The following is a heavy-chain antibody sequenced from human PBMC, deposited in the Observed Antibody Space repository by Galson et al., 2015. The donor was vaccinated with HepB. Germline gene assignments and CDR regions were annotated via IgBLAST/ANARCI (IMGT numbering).Heavy chain of an antibody. Sequence: SLRLSCAASGFTFSDNYMSWIRQAPGKGLEWVSYIRGSNSATYYADSVKGRFTISRDNAKNSLYLQMNSLRPEDTAMYYCARVPFDRTGYYYYFDYWGQGTLVTVSS. V-gene: IGHV3-11*01. D-gene: IGHD3-22*01. CDR3: ARVPFDRTGYYYYFDY. CDR2: IRGSNSAT. CDR1: GFTFSDNY. J-gene: IGHJ4*02.